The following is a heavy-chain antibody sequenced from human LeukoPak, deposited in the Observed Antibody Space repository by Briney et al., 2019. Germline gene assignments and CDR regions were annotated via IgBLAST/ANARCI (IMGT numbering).Heavy chain of an antibody. V-gene: IGHV3-23*01. CDR1: GFTFSSYA. Sequence: GGSLRLSCAASGFTFSSYAMSWVRQAPGKGLEWVSAISGSGGSTYYADSVKGRFTISRDNSKNTLYLQMNSLRAEDTAVYYCAKDNIVVVPAAMYAFDIWGQGTMVTVSS. J-gene: IGHJ3*02. CDR2: ISGSGGST. D-gene: IGHD2-2*01. CDR3: AKDNIVVVPAAMYAFDI.